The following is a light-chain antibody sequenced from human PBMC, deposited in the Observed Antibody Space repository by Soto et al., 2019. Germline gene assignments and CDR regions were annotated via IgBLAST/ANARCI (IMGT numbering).Light chain of an antibody. CDR2: GSS. V-gene: IGKV3-20*01. Sequence: EIVLTQSPGTPSLSPGERATLFCRTSQSVNSNFLAWYQQKPGQAPMLLVYGSSTRAAGVPDRFTGSGSGTDFTLTISRLEPEDFAVYFCQQYGRSPLLYTFGQGTKL. J-gene: IGKJ2*01. CDR3: QQYGRSPLLYT. CDR1: QSVNSNF.